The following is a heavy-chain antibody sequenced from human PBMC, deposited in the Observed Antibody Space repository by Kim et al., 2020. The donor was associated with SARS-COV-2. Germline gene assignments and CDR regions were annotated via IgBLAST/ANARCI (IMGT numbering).Heavy chain of an antibody. CDR2: IKSKTDGGTT. J-gene: IGHJ6*02. V-gene: IGHV3-15*01. D-gene: IGHD3-9*01. CDR1: GFTFSNAW. Sequence: GGSLRLSCAASGFTFSNAWMSLVRQAPGKGLEWVGRIKSKTDGGTTDYAAPVKGRFTISRDDSKNTLYLQMNSLKTEDTAVYYCTTLLRYFDWLAVKYYYYGMDVWGQGTTVTVSS. CDR3: TTLLRYFDWLAVKYYYYGMDV.